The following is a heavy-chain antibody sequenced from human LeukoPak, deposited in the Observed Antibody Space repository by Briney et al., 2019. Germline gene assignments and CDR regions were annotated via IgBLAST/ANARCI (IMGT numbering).Heavy chain of an antibody. V-gene: IGHV3-7*03. CDR2: IKQDGSEK. D-gene: IGHD2-15*01. Sequence: GGSLRLSCAASGFTFSSYWMSWVRQAPGKGLEWVANIKQDGSEKYYVDSVKGRFTISRDNAKNSLYLQMNSLRAEDTAVYYCARAEPLWDIAVVVAAAGYYFDYWGQGTLVTVSS. CDR1: GFTFSSYW. J-gene: IGHJ4*02. CDR3: ARAEPLWDIAVVVAAAGYYFDY.